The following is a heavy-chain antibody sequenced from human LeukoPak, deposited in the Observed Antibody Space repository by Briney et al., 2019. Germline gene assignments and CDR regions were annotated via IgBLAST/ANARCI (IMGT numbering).Heavy chain of an antibody. CDR1: GFTFSSYG. D-gene: IGHD3-3*01. J-gene: IGHJ4*02. CDR3: AKGSVWDFWSGSWYFDY. V-gene: IGHV3-33*06. CDR2: IWYDGSNK. Sequence: GGSLRLSCAASGFTFSSYGMHWVRQAPGKGLEWVAVIWYDGSNKYYADSVKGRFTISRDNSKNTLYLQMNSLRAEDTAVYYCAKGSVWDFWSGSWYFDYWGQGTLVTVSS.